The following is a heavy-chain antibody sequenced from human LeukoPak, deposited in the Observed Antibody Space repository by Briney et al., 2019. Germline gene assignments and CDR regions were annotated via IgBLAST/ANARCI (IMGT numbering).Heavy chain of an antibody. J-gene: IGHJ3*02. CDR3: ARHYPNYGGKRVNDAFDI. D-gene: IGHD4-23*01. CDR2: IYYSGST. Sequence: SETLSLTCTVPGGSISSGGYYWSWIRQPAGKGLEWIGYIYYSGSTNYNPSLKSRVTISVDTSKNQFSLKLSSVTAADTAVYYCARHYPNYGGKRVNDAFDIWGQGTMVTVSS. CDR1: GGSISSGGYY. V-gene: IGHV4-61*10.